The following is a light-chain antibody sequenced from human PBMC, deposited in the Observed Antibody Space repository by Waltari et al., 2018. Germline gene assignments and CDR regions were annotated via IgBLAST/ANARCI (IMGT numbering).Light chain of an antibody. CDR1: QDIDDD. Sequence: ETTVTQSPAFISATPGDKVTISCKVSQDIDDDINGYQQKPGEAVVFIVQEATTLVPGVSPRFSGSWYGRDFTLTINDVKSEDAAYYFCLQHDNFPWTFGQGTKVEIK. CDR3: LQHDNFPWT. CDR2: EAT. V-gene: IGKV5-2*01. J-gene: IGKJ1*01.